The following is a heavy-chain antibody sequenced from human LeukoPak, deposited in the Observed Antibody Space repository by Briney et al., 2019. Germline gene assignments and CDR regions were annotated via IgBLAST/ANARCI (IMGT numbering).Heavy chain of an antibody. J-gene: IGHJ4*02. CDR2: IIPIFGTA. Sequence: GASVKVSCKASGGTFSGYAISWVRQAPGQGLEWMGGIIPIFGTANYAQKFQGRVTITADESTSTAYMELSSLRSEDTAVYYCARDVVGYCSSTSCSDYWGQGTLVTVSS. D-gene: IGHD2-2*01. V-gene: IGHV1-69*13. CDR3: ARDVVGYCSSTSCSDY. CDR1: GGTFSGYA.